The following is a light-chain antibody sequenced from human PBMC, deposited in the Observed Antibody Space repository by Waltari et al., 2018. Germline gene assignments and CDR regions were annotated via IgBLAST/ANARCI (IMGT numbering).Light chain of an antibody. Sequence: QSALTQPASVSGSPGQSITIYCTGTGSDVGSYVYVSWYQQHSGTGPKLMILELRKRPSADFNSFSGSKSGNTAALTISGIQAEDESDYYCSSYTSGGTVIFGGGTKLTVL. CDR1: GSDVGSYVY. J-gene: IGLJ2*01. V-gene: IGLV2-14*01. CDR2: ELR. CDR3: SSYTSGGTVI.